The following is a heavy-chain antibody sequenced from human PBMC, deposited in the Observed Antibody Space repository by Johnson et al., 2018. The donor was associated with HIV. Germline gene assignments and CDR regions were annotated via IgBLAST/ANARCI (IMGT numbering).Heavy chain of an antibody. CDR2: ISNNGGST. CDR1: GFTFSNYW. V-gene: IGHV3-64*01. D-gene: IGHD2-8*02. J-gene: IGHJ3*02. CDR3: ARGPGGFGAFDI. Sequence: MQLVESGGGLVQPGGSLRLSCAASGFTFSNYWMTWVRQAPGKGLEYVSAISNNGGSTYYANSVKGRFTISRDNSKNTLYLQMNSLRAEDTAVYYCARGPGGFGAFDIWGQGTMVTVSS.